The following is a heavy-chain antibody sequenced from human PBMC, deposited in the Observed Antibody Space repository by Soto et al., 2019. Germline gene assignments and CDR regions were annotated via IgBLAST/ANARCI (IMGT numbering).Heavy chain of an antibody. Sequence: GESLKISCKGSGYNFAGYWIAWVRQMPGKGLELVGIIYPSDSDTRYRPSFQRQVTISADKSISSAYLQWSSLRASDTAMYYCAIGGVSTRAFDYWGQGTPVTVSS. CDR1: GYNFAGYW. CDR3: AIGGVSTRAFDY. V-gene: IGHV5-51*01. D-gene: IGHD3-3*01. CDR2: IYPSDSDT. J-gene: IGHJ4*02.